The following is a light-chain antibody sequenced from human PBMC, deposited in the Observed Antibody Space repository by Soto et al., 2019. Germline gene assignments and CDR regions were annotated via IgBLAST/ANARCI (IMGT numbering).Light chain of an antibody. CDR1: STDVGGYNY. CDR3: NSYTTSSTYV. V-gene: IGLV2-14*01. J-gene: IGLJ1*01. CDR2: EVT. Sequence: ALAQPASVSGSPGQSITISCTGTSTDVGGYNYVSWYQHRPGEAPKLMIFEVTKRPSGVSNRFSGSKSGNTASLTISGLQAEDEADYFCNSYTTSSTYVSGSGTKVTVL.